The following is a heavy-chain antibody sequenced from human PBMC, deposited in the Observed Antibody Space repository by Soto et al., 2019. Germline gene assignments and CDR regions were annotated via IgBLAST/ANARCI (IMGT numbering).Heavy chain of an antibody. D-gene: IGHD3-22*01. V-gene: IGHV1-69*13. J-gene: IGHJ3*02. CDR1: GYTFTSYA. CDR3: ARRRYYDSSGYYEIWGDAFDI. Sequence: ASVKVSCKASGYTFTSYAISWVRQAPGQGLEWMGGIIPIFGTANYAQKFQGRVTITADESTSTAYMELSSLRSEDTAVYYCARRRYYDSSGYYEIWGDAFDIWGQGTMVTVSS. CDR2: IIPIFGTA.